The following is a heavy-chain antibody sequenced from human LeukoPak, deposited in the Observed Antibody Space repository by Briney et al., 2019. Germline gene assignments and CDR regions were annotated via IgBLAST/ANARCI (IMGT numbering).Heavy chain of an antibody. J-gene: IGHJ4*02. CDR1: RFTFNSYA. D-gene: IGHD5-12*01. V-gene: IGHV3-23*01. CDR3: ARNENSGWGYFDY. Sequence: GGSLRLSCAASRFTFNSYAMSWVRQAPGKGLEWVSVIGGSNGITFYVGSVKGRFTISRDNSKDTLYLQMNSLRAEDAAVYYCARNENSGWGYFDYWGQGTLVTVSS. CDR2: IGGSNGIT.